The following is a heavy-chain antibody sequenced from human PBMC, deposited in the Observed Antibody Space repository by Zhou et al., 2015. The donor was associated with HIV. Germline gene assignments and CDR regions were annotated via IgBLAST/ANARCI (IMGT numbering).Heavy chain of an antibody. CDR2: IIPIFGTA. CDR3: ARQTKIAATPADAFDI. D-gene: IGHD6-13*01. CDR1: GGTFSSYA. Sequence: QVQLVQSGAEVKKPGSSVKVSCKASGGTFSSYAISWVRQAPGQGLEWMGGIIPIFGTANYAQKFQGRVTITADESTSTAYMELSSLRSEDTAVYYCARQTKIAATPADAFDIWGQGTMVTVSS. J-gene: IGHJ3*02. V-gene: IGHV1-69*01.